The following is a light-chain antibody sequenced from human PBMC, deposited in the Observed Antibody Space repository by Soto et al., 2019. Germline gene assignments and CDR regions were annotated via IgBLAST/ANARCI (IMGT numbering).Light chain of an antibody. CDR3: QQLNSYPPNT. J-gene: IGKJ2*01. CDR2: AAS. V-gene: IGKV1-9*01. CDR1: QGISSY. Sequence: DLPLTQSPSFLSASVGDRVTITCRASQGISSYLAWYQQKPGKAPKLLIYAASTLQSGVPSRFSGSGSGTEFTLTISSLQPEDFATYYCQQLNSYPPNTFGQGTKLEIK.